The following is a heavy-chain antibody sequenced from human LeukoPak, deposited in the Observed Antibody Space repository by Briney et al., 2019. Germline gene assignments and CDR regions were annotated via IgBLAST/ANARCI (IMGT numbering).Heavy chain of an antibody. D-gene: IGHD1-26*01. V-gene: IGHV1-46*01. CDR1: GYTFTSYY. Sequence: ASVKVSCKASGYTFTSYYMHWVRQAPGQGLEGMGIINPSGGSTSYAQKFQGRVTMTRDTSTSTVYMELSSLRSEDTAVYYCARDGGSHDAFDIWGQGTMVTVSS. J-gene: IGHJ3*02. CDR3: ARDGGSHDAFDI. CDR2: INPSGGST.